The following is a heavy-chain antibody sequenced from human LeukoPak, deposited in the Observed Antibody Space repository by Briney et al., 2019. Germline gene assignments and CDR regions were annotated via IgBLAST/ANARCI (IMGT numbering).Heavy chain of an antibody. CDR3: AREGDTIGPSGTEFDY. CDR2: ISSSSSAI. Sequence: PGGSLRLSCAASGFTFSDYCMNWVRQAPGKGLEWLSYISSSSSAIYYSDSVRGRFTVSRDNAKNSLHLQMNSLRAEDTAVYYCAREGDTIGPSGTEFDYWGQGVLVTVSS. V-gene: IGHV3-48*04. CDR1: GFTFSDYC. J-gene: IGHJ4*02. D-gene: IGHD6-13*01.